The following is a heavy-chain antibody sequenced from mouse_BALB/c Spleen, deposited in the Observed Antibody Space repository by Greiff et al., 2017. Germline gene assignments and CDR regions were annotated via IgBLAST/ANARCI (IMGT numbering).Heavy chain of an antibody. CDR1: GYTFTSYY. CDR2: INPSNGGT. D-gene: IGHD1-1*01. V-gene: IGHV1S81*02. J-gene: IGHJ3*01. Sequence: VQLQESGAELVKPGASVKLSCKASGYTFTSYYMYWVKQRPGQGLEWIGEINPSNGGTNFNEKFKSKATLTVDKSSSTAYMQLSSLTSEDSAVYYCTRFSYGSAYWGQGTLVTVSA. CDR3: TRFSYGSAY.